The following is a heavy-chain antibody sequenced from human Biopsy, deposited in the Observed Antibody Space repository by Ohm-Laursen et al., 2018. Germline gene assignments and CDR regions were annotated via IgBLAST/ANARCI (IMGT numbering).Heavy chain of an antibody. V-gene: IGHV4-59*12. Sequence: SETLSLTCTVSGDPISSYYWSWIRQPPGKGLEWIGYVYYTGSTDYNPSLQSRVTFSVDTSKNQFSLKLSSVTAADTAVYYCARGTNYYGSGRNRHWFDPWGQGTQVTVSS. D-gene: IGHD3-10*01. CDR1: GDPISSYY. CDR2: VYYTGST. CDR3: ARGTNYYGSGRNRHWFDP. J-gene: IGHJ5*02.